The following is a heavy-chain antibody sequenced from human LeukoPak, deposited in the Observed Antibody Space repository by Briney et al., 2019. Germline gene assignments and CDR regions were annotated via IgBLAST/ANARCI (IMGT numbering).Heavy chain of an antibody. CDR1: GFTFDTYG. J-gene: IGHJ5*01. CDR3: AKGGHPAVVTTRFDS. CDR2: ISGSGNYM. D-gene: IGHD2-21*02. V-gene: IGHV3-23*01. Sequence: PGVSLRLSCAASGFTFDTYGMSWVRQAPGKGLEWVSSISGSGNYMYYKDSVKGRFTISRDNSKNTLLLQMNSLRAEDSAVYYCAKGGHPAVVTTRFDSWGQGTLVTVSS.